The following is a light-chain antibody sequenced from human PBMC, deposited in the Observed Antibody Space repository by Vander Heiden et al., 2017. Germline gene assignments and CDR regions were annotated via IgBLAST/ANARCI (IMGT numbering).Light chain of an antibody. CDR3: MIWHSSAWV. Sequence: QAVLTQPSSLSASPGASASLTCTLRSGINVGTYRIYWYQQKPGSPPQYLLRYKSDSDKQQGSGVPSRFSGSKDASANAGIVLISGLQSEDEAYYYCMIWHSSAWVFGGGTKLT. V-gene: IGLV5-45*03. J-gene: IGLJ3*02. CDR2: YKSDSDK. CDR1: SGINVGTYR.